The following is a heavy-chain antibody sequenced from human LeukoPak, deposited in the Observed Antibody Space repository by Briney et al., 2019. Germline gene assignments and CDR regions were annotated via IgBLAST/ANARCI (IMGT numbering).Heavy chain of an antibody. V-gene: IGHV3-23*01. D-gene: IGHD2-15*01. Sequence: PGGSLRLSCAASGFTFSSSAMSWVRQAPGKGLEWVSAINPSGDDTYYAESVRGRFTISRDNSKNTVYLQMNSLRAEDTAAYYRARQRGYCSSGSCYFDYWGQGTLVTVSS. CDR2: INPSGDDT. J-gene: IGHJ4*02. CDR3: ARQRGYCSSGSCYFDY. CDR1: GFTFSSSA.